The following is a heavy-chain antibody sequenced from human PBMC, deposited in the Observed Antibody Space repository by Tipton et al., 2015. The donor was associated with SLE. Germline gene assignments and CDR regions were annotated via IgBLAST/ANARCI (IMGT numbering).Heavy chain of an antibody. CDR2: IYYSGST. J-gene: IGHJ3*02. CDR1: GGSISSYY. Sequence: TLSLTCTVSGGSISSYYWSWIRQPPGKGLEWIGYIYYSGSTYYNPSLKSRASMSIDMSKNQFSLKLSSVTAADTAVYYCAREGLGNGFDIWGQGTMVTVSS. CDR3: AREGLGNGFDI. V-gene: IGHV4-59*12. D-gene: IGHD7-27*01.